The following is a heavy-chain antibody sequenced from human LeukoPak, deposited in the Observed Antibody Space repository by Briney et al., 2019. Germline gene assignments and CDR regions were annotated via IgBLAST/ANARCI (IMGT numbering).Heavy chain of an antibody. CDR3: GTTEHDSGDY. CDR1: GGSISSYY. CDR2: IYYSGST. V-gene: IGHV4-59*12. D-gene: IGHD6-25*01. Sequence: SETLSLTCTVSGGSISSYYWSWIRQPPGKGLEWIGYIYYSGSTNYNPSLMSRVTISVDKSKNQFSLTLTSVTAADTAVYFCGTTEHDSGDYWGQGTLVTVSS. J-gene: IGHJ4*02.